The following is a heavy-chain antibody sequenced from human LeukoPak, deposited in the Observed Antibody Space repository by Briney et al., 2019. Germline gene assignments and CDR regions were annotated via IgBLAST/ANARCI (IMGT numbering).Heavy chain of an antibody. CDR3: ARLGYCSSTGCYADY. CDR1: GYTFTSYD. Sequence: ASVTVSCKASGYTFTSYDINWVRQATGQGLEWMGWMNPNSGNTGYAQKFQGRVTMTRNTSISTAYMELSSLRSEDTAVYYCARLGYCSSTGCYADYWGQGTLVTVSS. CDR2: MNPNSGNT. V-gene: IGHV1-8*01. D-gene: IGHD2-2*01. J-gene: IGHJ4*02.